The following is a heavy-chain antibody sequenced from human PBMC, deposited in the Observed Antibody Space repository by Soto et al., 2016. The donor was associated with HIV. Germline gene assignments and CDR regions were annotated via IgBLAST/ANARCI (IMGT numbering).Heavy chain of an antibody. J-gene: IGHJ3*02. V-gene: IGHV3-64*01. Sequence: EVQLVESGGGLVQPGGSLRLSCAASGFTFSSYAMHWVRQAPGKGLEYVSAISSNGGSTYYANSVKGRFTISRDNSKNTLYLQMGSLRAEDTAVYYCAEGLFEDTAMGDAFDIWGQGTMVTVSS. CDR3: AEGLFEDTAMGDAFDI. CDR1: GFTFSSYA. CDR2: ISSNGGST. D-gene: IGHD5-18*01.